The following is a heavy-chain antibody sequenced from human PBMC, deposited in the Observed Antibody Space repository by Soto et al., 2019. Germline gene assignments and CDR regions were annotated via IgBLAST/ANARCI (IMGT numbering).Heavy chain of an antibody. CDR1: GFTVNRHY. CDR2: IYTSGTT. V-gene: IGHV3-66*01. CDR3: AQEGTAGGFDI. Sequence: EVQLVESGGGLVQPGGSLRLSCAASGFTVNRHYMSWVRQAPGKGLEWVSVIYTSGTTHYADSVKGRFTISRDNLKNTVSLQMSSLRAEDSGVYYCAQEGTAGGFDIWGQGTMVTVSS. J-gene: IGHJ3*02. D-gene: IGHD1-7*01.